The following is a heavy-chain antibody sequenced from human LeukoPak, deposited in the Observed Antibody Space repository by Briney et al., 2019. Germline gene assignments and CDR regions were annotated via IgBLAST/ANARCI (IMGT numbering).Heavy chain of an antibody. CDR3: AREPTGTVTRRFDY. D-gene: IGHD4-17*01. V-gene: IGHV3-53*01. CDR2: IYSGGST. Sequence: PGGSLRLSCAASGFTVSSNYMSWVRQAPGKGLEWVSVIYSGGSTYYADSVKGRFTISRDNSKNTLYLQMNSLRAEDTAVYYCAREPTGTVTRRFDYWGQGTLVTVSS. J-gene: IGHJ4*02. CDR1: GFTVSSNY.